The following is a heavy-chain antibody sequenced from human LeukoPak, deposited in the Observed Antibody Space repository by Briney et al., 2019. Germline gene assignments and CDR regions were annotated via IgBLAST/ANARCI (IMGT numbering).Heavy chain of an antibody. CDR3: TRDYSQATLYSDY. J-gene: IGHJ4*01. Sequence: GGSLRLSCSASGFTVHENALSWVRQAPGKGLEWVGLIRSKAYGGTTEYAASVKGRFIISRDDSKTTAFLQMDSLKTEDTAVYFCTRDYSQATLYSDYWGPGTRVTVSS. CDR1: GFTVHENA. D-gene: IGHD2-15*01. V-gene: IGHV3-49*04. CDR2: IRSKAYGGTT.